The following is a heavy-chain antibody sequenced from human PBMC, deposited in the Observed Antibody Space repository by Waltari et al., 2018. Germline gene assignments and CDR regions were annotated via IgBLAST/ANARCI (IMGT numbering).Heavy chain of an antibody. Sequence: EVQLVESGGGLVQPGGSLRLSCAASGFTFSSYSMNWVRKAPGKGLRWVSYISSSSTIYYADSVKGRFTISRDNAKNSLYLQMNSLRAEDTAVYYCARDSDHVLRFLEWLILGAFDIWGQGTMVTVSS. CDR1: GFTFSSYS. CDR2: ISSSSTI. D-gene: IGHD3-3*01. CDR3: ARDSDHVLRFLEWLILGAFDI. J-gene: IGHJ3*02. V-gene: IGHV3-48*04.